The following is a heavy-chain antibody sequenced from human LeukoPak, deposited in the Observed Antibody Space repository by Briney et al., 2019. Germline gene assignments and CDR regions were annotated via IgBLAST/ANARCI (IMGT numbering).Heavy chain of an antibody. Sequence: SQTLSLTCTVSGGSISSGDYYWSWIRQPPGKGLEWIGYIYYSGSTYYNPSLKSRVTISIDTSKDQFSLKLNSVTAADTAVYYCARTPGYSYGYRAHWYFDLWGRGTLVTVSS. CDR2: IYYSGST. D-gene: IGHD5-18*01. CDR3: ARTPGYSYGYRAHWYFDL. V-gene: IGHV4-30-4*01. CDR1: GGSISSGDYY. J-gene: IGHJ2*01.